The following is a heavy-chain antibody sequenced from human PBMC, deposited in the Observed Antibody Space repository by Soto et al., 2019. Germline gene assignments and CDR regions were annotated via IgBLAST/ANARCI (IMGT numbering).Heavy chain of an antibody. CDR3: ARGPLVVLNYFES. CDR1: GGTFRNYP. Sequence: SVKVSCKASGGTFRNYPINWVRQAPGQGLEWMGSIFPLTDIPDYAQNFQARLTISADKSTSTAYMELSSLTSDDTAMDFCARGPLVVLNYFESKGQTTLVTVSS. J-gene: IGHJ4*02. CDR2: IFPLTDIP. V-gene: IGHV1-69*04.